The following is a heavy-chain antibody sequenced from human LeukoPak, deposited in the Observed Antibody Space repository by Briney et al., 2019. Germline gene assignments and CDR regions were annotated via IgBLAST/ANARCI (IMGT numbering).Heavy chain of an antibody. CDR2: ISWNSGSI. V-gene: IGHV3-9*01. D-gene: IGHD3-22*01. CDR3: AKDIDDSSGYTFDY. J-gene: IGHJ4*02. Sequence: GGSLRLSCAASGFTFDDYVMHWVRQAPGKGLEWVSGISWNSGSIGYADSVKGRFTISRDNAKNSLYLQMNSLRAEDTALYYCAKDIDDSSGYTFDYWGQGTLVTVSS. CDR1: GFTFDDYV.